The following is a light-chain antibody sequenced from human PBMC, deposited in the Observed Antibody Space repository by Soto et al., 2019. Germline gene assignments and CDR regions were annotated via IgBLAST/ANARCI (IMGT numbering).Light chain of an antibody. CDR1: SSNIGADYD. J-gene: IGLJ2*01. CDR3: QSYDSSLSNSV. CDR2: GNT. Sequence: QSVLTQPPSVSGAPGQRVTISCTGSSSNIGADYDVHWYQQLPGTAPKLLIYGNTNRPSGVPDRFSGSKSGTSASLAITGLQNEDEADYYCQSYDSSLSNSVFGGGTKLTVL. V-gene: IGLV1-40*01.